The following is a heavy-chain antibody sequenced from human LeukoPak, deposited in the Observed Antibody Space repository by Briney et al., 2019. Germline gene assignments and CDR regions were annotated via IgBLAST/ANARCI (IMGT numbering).Heavy chain of an antibody. CDR3: AKGLDYYDSSGQDDAFDI. J-gene: IGHJ3*02. V-gene: IGHV3-48*01. D-gene: IGHD3-22*01. Sequence: GGSLRLSCAASGFTFSSYSMNWVRQAPGKGLEWVSSISSSSSTIYYADSVKGRFTISRDNSKNTLYLQMNSLRAEDTAVYYCAKGLDYYDSSGQDDAFDIWGQGTMVTVSS. CDR1: GFTFSSYS. CDR2: ISSSSSTI.